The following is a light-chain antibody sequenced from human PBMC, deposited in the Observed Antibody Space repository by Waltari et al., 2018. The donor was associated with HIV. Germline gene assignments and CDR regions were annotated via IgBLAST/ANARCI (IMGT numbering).Light chain of an antibody. Sequence: DIQMTQYPSSLSASVGDRVTLTCRASQRINNFLAWFQQQPGKAPKSLIYAAFTLHSGVPSKFSGSGSGTDYTLTINNLQPEDSAMYYCQQYHSYPLTFGQGTRLEIK. V-gene: IGKV1-16*02. CDR2: AAF. CDR3: QQYHSYPLT. J-gene: IGKJ5*01. CDR1: QRINNF.